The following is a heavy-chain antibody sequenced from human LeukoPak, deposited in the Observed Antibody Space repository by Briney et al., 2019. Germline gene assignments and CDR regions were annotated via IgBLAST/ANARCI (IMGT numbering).Heavy chain of an antibody. V-gene: IGHV1-2*02. CDR2: INPNSGGT. Sequence: ASVKVSCKASGYTFTGYYMHWVRQAPGQGLEWMGWINPNSGGTNYAQKFQGRVTMTRDTPISTAYMELSRLRSDDTAVYYCAGTPFYCSGGSCYWDYWGQGTLVTVSS. J-gene: IGHJ4*02. D-gene: IGHD2-15*01. CDR1: GYTFTGYY. CDR3: AGTPFYCSGGSCYWDY.